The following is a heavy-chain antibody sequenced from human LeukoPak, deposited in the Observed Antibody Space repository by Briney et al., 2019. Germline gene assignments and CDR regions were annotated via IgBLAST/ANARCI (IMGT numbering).Heavy chain of an antibody. Sequence: GGSLRLSCAVSGLTVSTNYMTWVRQAPGKGLECVSVIYGGGSTNYADSVKGRFTISRDNSKNTSCLERNSRRAECTAVYYCAGGGSCYGGTYWGQGTLVTVSS. CDR3: AGGGSCYGGTY. CDR1: GLTVSTNY. D-gene: IGHD2-15*01. J-gene: IGHJ4*02. V-gene: IGHV3-66*02. CDR2: IYGGGST.